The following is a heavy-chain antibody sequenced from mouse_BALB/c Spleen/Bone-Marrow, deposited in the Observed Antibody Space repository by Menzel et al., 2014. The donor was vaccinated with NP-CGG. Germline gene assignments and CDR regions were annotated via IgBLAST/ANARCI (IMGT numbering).Heavy chain of an antibody. CDR2: ISSYYGDA. CDR1: GYTFTDYA. D-gene: IGHD2-14*01. CDR3: ARSGKVRNAIDY. V-gene: IGHV1-67*01. Sequence: QVQLQQSGAELVRPGVSVKIFCKGSGYTFTDYAVHWVKQSHTKSLEWIGLISSYYGDATYNQKFKGKATMTVDKSSSTAFLELARLTSEDSAIYYCARSGKVRNAIDYWGQGTSVTVSS. J-gene: IGHJ4*01.